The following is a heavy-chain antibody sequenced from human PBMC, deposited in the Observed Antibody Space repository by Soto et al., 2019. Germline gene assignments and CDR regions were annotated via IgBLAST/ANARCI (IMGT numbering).Heavy chain of an antibody. CDR1: GFSLSTSGVG. CDR3: AHSSGDSSGYTYYFDY. D-gene: IGHD3-22*01. CDR2: IYWDDDK. Sequence: QITLKESGPTLVKPTQTLTLTCTFSGFSLSTSGVGVGWIRQPPGKALEWLALIYWDDDKRYSPSLKSRLTITKDTSKNQVVLTMINMDPVDTATYYCAHSSGDSSGYTYYFDYWGQGTLVTVSS. V-gene: IGHV2-5*02. J-gene: IGHJ4*02.